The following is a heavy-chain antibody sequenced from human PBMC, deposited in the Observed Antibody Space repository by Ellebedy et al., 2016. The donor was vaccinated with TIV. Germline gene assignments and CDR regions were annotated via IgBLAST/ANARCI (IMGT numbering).Heavy chain of an antibody. V-gene: IGHV1-69*13. J-gene: IGHJ3*02. D-gene: IGHD2/OR15-2a*01. CDR3: AREGILNAFDI. Sequence: SVKVSCXASGGSFNNFAINWVRQAPGQGLEWMGGSLPIFGSPYYSEKFQGRVAINADESTNTAYMELNSLKSEDTAVHFCAREGILNAFDIWGQGTMVTVSS. CDR2: SLPIFGSP. CDR1: GGSFNNFA.